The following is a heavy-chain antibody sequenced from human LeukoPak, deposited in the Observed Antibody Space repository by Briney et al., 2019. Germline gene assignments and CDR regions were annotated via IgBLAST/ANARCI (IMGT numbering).Heavy chain of an antibody. D-gene: IGHD2-21*01. J-gene: IGHJ4*02. Sequence: GGSLRLSCAASGFTFSSYEMNWVRQAPGKGLEWVSYISSSGTSIYYADSVKVRFTISRDNAKNSLSLQMNSLRVEDTAVYYCARALHGLYRGGLFDYWGQGTLVTVSS. V-gene: IGHV3-48*03. CDR2: ISSSGTSI. CDR1: GFTFSSYE. CDR3: ARALHGLYRGGLFDY.